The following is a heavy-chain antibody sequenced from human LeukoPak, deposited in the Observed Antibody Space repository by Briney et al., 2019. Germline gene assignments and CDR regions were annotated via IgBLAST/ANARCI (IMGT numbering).Heavy chain of an antibody. CDR3: ARDKPNGYGSGSYIFDY. D-gene: IGHD3-10*01. V-gene: IGHV1-46*04. CDR2: INPRDGGI. J-gene: IGHJ4*02. CDR1: GYTFTNYP. Sequence: ASVKVSCKASGYTFTNYPMNWVRQAPGQGLEWVGIINPRDGGISYAQRLQGRITVTMDTSTSTVYMELSSLRSEDTAVYYCARDKPNGYGSGSYIFDYWGQGTLVTVSS.